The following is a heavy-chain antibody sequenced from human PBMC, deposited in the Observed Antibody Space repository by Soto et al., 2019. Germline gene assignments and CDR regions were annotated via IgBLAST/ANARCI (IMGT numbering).Heavy chain of an antibody. J-gene: IGHJ5*02. Sequence: QITLKESGPTLVKPTQTLTLTCTFSGFSLSTSGVGVGWIRQPPGKALEWLALIYWNDDKRYSPPLKSRLTITKDTSKNQVVLTMTNMDPVDTATYYCAHRPLLWFGEWSWFDPWGQGTLVTVSS. CDR2: IYWNDDK. V-gene: IGHV2-5*01. CDR1: GFSLSTSGVG. D-gene: IGHD3-10*01. CDR3: AHRPLLWFGEWSWFDP.